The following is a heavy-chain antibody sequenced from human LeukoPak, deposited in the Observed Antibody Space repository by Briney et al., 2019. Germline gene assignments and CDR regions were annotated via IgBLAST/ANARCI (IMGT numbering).Heavy chain of an antibody. CDR1: GYTFTSYY. CDR3: ARDVRGVVPAAPFDY. Sequence: ASVKVSCKASGYTFTSYYMHWVRQAPGQGLEWMGIINPSGGSTSYAQKFQGRVTMTRDMSTSTVYMELSSLRSEDTAVYYCARDVRGVVPAAPFDYWGQGTLVTVSS. D-gene: IGHD2-2*01. CDR2: INPSGGST. J-gene: IGHJ4*02. V-gene: IGHV1-46*01.